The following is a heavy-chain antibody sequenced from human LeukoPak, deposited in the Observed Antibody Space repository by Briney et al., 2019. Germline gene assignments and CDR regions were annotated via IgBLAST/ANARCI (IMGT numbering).Heavy chain of an antibody. D-gene: IGHD5-24*01. CDR3: ARRRSNWFDP. V-gene: IGHV4-59*08. CDR1: GGSIRSYH. Sequence: SETLSLTCTVSGGSIRSYHWNWIRQPPGKGLEWIGYIYYSGSTNYNPSLKSRVTISVDTSKNQFSLKLSSVTAADTAVYYCARRRSNWFDPWGQGTLVTVSS. J-gene: IGHJ5*02. CDR2: IYYSGST.